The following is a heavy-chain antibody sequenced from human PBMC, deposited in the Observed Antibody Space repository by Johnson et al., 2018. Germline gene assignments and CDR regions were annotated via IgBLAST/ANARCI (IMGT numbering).Heavy chain of an antibody. J-gene: IGHJ1*01. V-gene: IGHV3-33*06. Sequence: VQLVQSGGGVVQPGRSLRLSCAASGFTFSSYGMHWVRQAPGKGLEWVAVIWYDGSNKYYADSVKGRFTISRDNSKNTLYLQMNSLRAEDTGVYYCAKVTDYYVSCGYYYEYFQHWGQGTLVTVSS. CDR2: IWYDGSNK. CDR1: GFTFSSYG. CDR3: AKVTDYYVSCGYYYEYFQH. D-gene: IGHD3-22*01.